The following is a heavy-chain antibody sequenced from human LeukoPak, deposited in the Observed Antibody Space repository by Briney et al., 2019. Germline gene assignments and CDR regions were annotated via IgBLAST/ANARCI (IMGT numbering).Heavy chain of an antibody. CDR1: GYTLTELS. D-gene: IGHD3-3*01. V-gene: IGHV1-24*01. CDR2: FDPEDGET. J-gene: IGHJ4*02. CDR3: ATHLFAAPEVDY. Sequence: ASVKVSCKVSGYTLTELSMHWVRQAPGKGLEWMGGFDPEDGETIYAQKFQGRVTMTEDTSTDTAYMELSSLRSEDTAVYYCATHLFAAPEVDYWGQGTLVTVSS.